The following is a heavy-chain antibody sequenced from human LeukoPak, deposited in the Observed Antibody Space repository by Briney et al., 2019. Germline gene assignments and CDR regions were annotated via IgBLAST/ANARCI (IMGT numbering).Heavy chain of an antibody. Sequence: GGSLRLSCAASGFTFSNSWLQWVRQVPGKGLVWVSRISNDGSSSIYADSVKGRFTISRDNAKNTLYLQMNSLRAEDTAVYFCARMATAFDYWGQGTLVTVSS. CDR3: ARMATAFDY. CDR1: GFTFSNSW. V-gene: IGHV3-74*01. D-gene: IGHD1-1*01. CDR2: ISNDGSSS. J-gene: IGHJ4*02.